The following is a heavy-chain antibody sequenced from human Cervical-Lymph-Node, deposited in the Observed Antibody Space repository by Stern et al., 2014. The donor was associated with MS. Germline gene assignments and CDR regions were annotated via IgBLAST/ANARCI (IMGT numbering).Heavy chain of an antibody. CDR3: AREWEEVA. J-gene: IGHJ5*02. D-gene: IGHD1-26*01. CDR1: GGTFSSYA. CDR2: IIPISGTA. Sequence: VQLVESGAEVKKPGSSVKVSCKASGGTFSSYAIYWVRQAPGHGLEWMGGIIPISGTADYAQNFQGRVTITADESTSTAYMELSSLRSEDTAVYYCAREWEEVAWGQGTLVTVSS. V-gene: IGHV1-69*01.